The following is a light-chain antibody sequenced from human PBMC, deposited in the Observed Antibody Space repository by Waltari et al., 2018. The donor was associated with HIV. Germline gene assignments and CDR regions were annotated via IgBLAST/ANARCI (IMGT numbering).Light chain of an antibody. CDR3: QQYDILPFT. V-gene: IGKV1-33*01. J-gene: IGKJ3*01. Sequence: DIQMTQSPSSLSASVGDRVTITCRASHDIANLLNWYQQKPGKAPKLLLYDASNLETGVPSRFSGRGSGTDFAFTISSLQPEDFATYYCQQYDILPFTFGPGTKVDIK. CDR2: DAS. CDR1: HDIANL.